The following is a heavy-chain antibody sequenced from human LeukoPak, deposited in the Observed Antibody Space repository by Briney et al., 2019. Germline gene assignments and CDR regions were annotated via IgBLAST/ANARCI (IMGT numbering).Heavy chain of an antibody. D-gene: IGHD2-8*01. J-gene: IGHJ6*03. CDR3: AKDRCSNGIGCYYYYMDV. CDR2: IQYDGSNE. CDR1: GFTFSIYD. Sequence: PGGSLRLSCAASGFTFSIYDMHWVRQAPGKGLEWVSYIQYDGSNEQYADSVKGRFSIARDSSKNILYLQLNRLRAEDTAVYYCAKDRCSNGIGCYYYYMDVWGKGTTVTISS. V-gene: IGHV3-30*02.